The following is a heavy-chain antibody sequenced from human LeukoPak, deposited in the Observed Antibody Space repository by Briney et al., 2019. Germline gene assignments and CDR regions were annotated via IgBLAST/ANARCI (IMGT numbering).Heavy chain of an antibody. V-gene: IGHV3-33*08. CDR3: AREYCTNGVCYTPDY. CDR1: GFTFSSYA. D-gene: IGHD2-8*01. CDR2: IWYDGSSK. J-gene: IGHJ4*02. Sequence: GGSLRLSCAASGFTFSSYAMSWVRQAPGKGLEWVAVIWYDGSSKYYVDSVKGRFTISRDNSKNTLYLQMISLRAEDTAVYYCAREYCTNGVCYTPDYWGQGTLVTVSS.